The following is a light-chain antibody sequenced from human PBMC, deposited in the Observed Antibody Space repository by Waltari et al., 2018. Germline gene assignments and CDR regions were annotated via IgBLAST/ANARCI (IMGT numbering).Light chain of an antibody. CDR2: AAS. CDR1: QSISTY. V-gene: IGKV1-39*01. Sequence: DIQMTQSPSSLSTSVGDRVTITCRASQSISTYFNWYQQTPGKAPKLLIYAASSLQSGVPSRFSGSGSGTDFTLTISSLQPEDFVTYYCQQSYSTPRTFGQGTRLEIK. CDR3: QQSYSTPRT. J-gene: IGKJ2*01.